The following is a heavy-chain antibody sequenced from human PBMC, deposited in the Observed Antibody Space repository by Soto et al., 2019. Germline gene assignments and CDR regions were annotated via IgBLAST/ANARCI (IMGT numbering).Heavy chain of an antibody. V-gene: IGHV3-23*01. CDR2: VSGSGDNT. Sequence: EVQLLESGGGLVRPGGSLRLSCAASGFTFSNYAMSWVRQAPGKGLEWVSGVSGSGDNTGYADSVKGRFTISRDNSKNTRYLQMNNLRTEDTAIYYCVKDCSAASCYVPLDYWGQGTLVTVSS. CDR3: VKDCSAASCYVPLDY. CDR1: GFTFSNYA. D-gene: IGHD2-2*01. J-gene: IGHJ4*02.